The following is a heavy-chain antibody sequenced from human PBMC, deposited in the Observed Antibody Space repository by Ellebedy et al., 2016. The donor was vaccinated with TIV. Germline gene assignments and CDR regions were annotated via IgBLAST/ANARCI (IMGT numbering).Heavy chain of an antibody. J-gene: IGHJ4*02. V-gene: IGHV3-15*01. D-gene: IGHD3-16*01. CDR3: ITDDTGHDWGY. CDR2: IKSKKDGGTT. CDR1: GFTFTNAW. Sequence: PGGSLRLSCAASGFTFTNAWMNWVRQVPGKGLEWVGRIKSKKDGGTTEYATPVKGRFTISRDDSKATLSLQMNSLKIEDTAVYYCITDDTGHDWGYWGQGTLVTVSS.